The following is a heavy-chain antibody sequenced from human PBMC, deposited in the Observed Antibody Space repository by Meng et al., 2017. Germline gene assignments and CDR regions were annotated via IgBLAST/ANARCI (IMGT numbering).Heavy chain of an antibody. Sequence: HVDLVQLGAGVKEPGAPGKVSCKASVYTFTGYYMHWGRQAPGQGLEWMGWINPNSGGTNYAQKFQGRVTMTRDTSISTAYMELSRLRSDDTAVYYCATGYSTYYWGQGTLVTVSS. J-gene: IGHJ4*02. CDR2: INPNSGGT. D-gene: IGHD6-13*01. CDR3: ATGYSTYY. V-gene: IGHV1-2*02. CDR1: VYTFTGYY.